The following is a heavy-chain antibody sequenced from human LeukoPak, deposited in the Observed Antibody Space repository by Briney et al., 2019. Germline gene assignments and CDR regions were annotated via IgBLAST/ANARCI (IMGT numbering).Heavy chain of an antibody. D-gene: IGHD2-15*01. J-gene: IGHJ6*02. CDR1: GFTFSSYW. Sequence: GGSLSLSCAGSGFTFSSYWMTWVRQAPGKGLEWVANIKQDGSQKYYVDSVKGRFAISRDNAENSLYLQMNSLRAEDTAVYFCARFPPLCTSGNCLFYLFSGMDVWGHGTTVTVSS. CDR3: ARFPPLCTSGNCLFYLFSGMDV. CDR2: IKQDGSQK. V-gene: IGHV3-7*01.